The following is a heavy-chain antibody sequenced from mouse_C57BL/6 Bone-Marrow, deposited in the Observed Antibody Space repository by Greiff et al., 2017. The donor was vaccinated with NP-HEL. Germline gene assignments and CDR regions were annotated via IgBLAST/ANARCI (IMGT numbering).Heavy chain of an antibody. CDR3: ARTAPYYSNLALFAY. V-gene: IGHV1-76*01. J-gene: IGHJ3*01. D-gene: IGHD2-5*01. CDR1: GYTFTDYY. Sequence: QVQLQQSGAELVRPGASVKLSCKASGYTFTDYYINWVKQRPGQGLEWIARIYPGSGNTYYNEKFKGKATLTAEKSSSTAYMQLSSLTSEDSAVYFCARTAPYYSNLALFAYWGQGTLVTVSA. CDR2: IYPGSGNT.